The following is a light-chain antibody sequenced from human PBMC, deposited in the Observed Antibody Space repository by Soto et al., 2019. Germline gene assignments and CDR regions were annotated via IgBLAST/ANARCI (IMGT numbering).Light chain of an antibody. CDR3: QQYGSSPPT. J-gene: IGKJ1*01. Sequence: ETVLTQSPATLSLSPGERATLSCRASQSVSSYLAWYQQKPGQAPRLLIYDASNRATGIPARFSGSGSGTDFTLTISSLEPADFAVYYCQQYGSSPPTFGQGTKVDIK. CDR1: QSVSSY. CDR2: DAS. V-gene: IGKV3-11*01.